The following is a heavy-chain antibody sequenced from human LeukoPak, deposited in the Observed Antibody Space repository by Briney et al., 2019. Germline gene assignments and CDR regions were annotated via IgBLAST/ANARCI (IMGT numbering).Heavy chain of an antibody. CDR3: ARDPGYYGSGSYYNEGPFDY. CDR1: GFTFSSYT. Sequence: GRSLRLSCAASGFTFSSYTMHWVRQAPGKGLEWVSVISYGGSNKYYTDSVKGRFTISRDNSKNKLYLQMNSLRAEDRAVYYCARDPGYYGSGSYYNEGPFDYWGQGTLVTVSS. V-gene: IGHV3-30*04. J-gene: IGHJ4*02. D-gene: IGHD3-10*01. CDR2: ISYGGSNK.